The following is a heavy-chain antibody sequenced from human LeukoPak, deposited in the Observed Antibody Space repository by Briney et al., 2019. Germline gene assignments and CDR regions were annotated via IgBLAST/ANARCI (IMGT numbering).Heavy chain of an antibody. V-gene: IGHV3-53*05. J-gene: IGHJ4*02. CDR2: IYSGGKT. CDR1: GFTVSSNS. CDR3: AKDRSKGSYGDEFDF. Sequence: GGSLRLSCTVSGFTVSSNSWSWVRQAPGKGLEWASFIYSGGKTHSSDSVKGRFTISRDNSKNTLYLQMNSLRAEDTAVYYCAKDRSKGSYGDEFDFWGQGTLVTVSS. D-gene: IGHD1-26*01.